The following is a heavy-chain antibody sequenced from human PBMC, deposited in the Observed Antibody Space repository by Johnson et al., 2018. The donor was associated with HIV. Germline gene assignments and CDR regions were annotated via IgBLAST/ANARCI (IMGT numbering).Heavy chain of an antibody. CDR1: GFSVSDNY. J-gene: IGHJ3*01. D-gene: IGHD2-21*01. Sequence: VQLVESGGGLVQPGGSLRLSCAASGFSVSDNYVSWVRQAPGQGLEWVSVIYATNNTYYGDSVKGRFILSRDNSNNTLYLQMNSLRVEDTALYYCARGIGDEYAFDVWGQGTMVTVSS. V-gene: IGHV3-66*01. CDR2: IYATNNT. CDR3: ARGIGDEYAFDV.